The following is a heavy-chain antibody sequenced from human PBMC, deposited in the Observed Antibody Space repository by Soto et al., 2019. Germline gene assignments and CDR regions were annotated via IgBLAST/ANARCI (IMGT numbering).Heavy chain of an antibody. V-gene: IGHV3-23*01. Sequence: PGGSLRLSCAASGFTFSSYAMSWVRQAPGKGLEWVSAISGSGGSTYYADSVKGRFTISRDNSKNTLYLQVNSLRAEDTAVYYCAKDRIFGVVITPPYYYYYMDVWGKGTTVTVSS. CDR2: ISGSGGST. D-gene: IGHD3-3*01. CDR1: GFTFSSYA. CDR3: AKDRIFGVVITPPYYYYYMDV. J-gene: IGHJ6*03.